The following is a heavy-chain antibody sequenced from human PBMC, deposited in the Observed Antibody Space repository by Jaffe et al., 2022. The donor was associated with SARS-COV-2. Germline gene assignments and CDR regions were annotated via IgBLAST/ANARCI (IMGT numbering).Heavy chain of an antibody. D-gene: IGHD2-21*02. V-gene: IGHV3-23*01. CDR3: TKGLNQRAISMT. Sequence: EVQLLESGGGLVQPGGSLRLSCAASGFTFSVYAMNWVRQAPGKGLEWVSTISASGGSTYYADSVKGRFSISRDNSKNTLYLQMDVLRADDTAVYYCTKGLNQRAISMTWGQGTLVTVSS. J-gene: IGHJ4*02. CDR1: GFTFSVYA. CDR2: ISASGGST.